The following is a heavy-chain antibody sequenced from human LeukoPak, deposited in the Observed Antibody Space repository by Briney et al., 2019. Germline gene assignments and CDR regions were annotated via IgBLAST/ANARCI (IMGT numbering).Heavy chain of an antibody. CDR3: ARMAERIAAGMDV. CDR2: INPNSGGT. CDR1: GYTFTGYY. J-gene: IGHJ6*02. V-gene: IGHV1-2*04. D-gene: IGHD6-13*01. Sequence: ASVKVSCKASGYTFTGYYMHWVRQAPGQGLEWMGWINPNSGGTNYAQKFQGWVTMTRDTSISTAYMELSRLRSDDTAVYYCARMAERIAAGMDVWGQGTTVTVPS.